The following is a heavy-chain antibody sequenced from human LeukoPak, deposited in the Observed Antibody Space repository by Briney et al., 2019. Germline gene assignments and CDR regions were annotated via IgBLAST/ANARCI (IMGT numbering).Heavy chain of an antibody. CDR1: GFTFSNFG. V-gene: IGHV3-21*01. CDR3: AIDRYSSGWYTFDY. J-gene: IGHJ4*02. Sequence: PGGSLRLSCAASGFTFSNFGINWVRQAPGKGLELVASISSSSSYISSADSVKGRFTLSRDKAKNSLDLQMNSLRAEDKAVYYCAIDRYSSGWYTFDYWGQGTLVTVSS. CDR2: ISSSSSYI. D-gene: IGHD6-19*01.